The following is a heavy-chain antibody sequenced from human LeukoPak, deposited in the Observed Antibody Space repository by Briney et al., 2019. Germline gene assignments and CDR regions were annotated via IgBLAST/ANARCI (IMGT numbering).Heavy chain of an antibody. J-gene: IGHJ6*02. Sequence: GGSLRLSCAASGFTFSSYGMHWVRQAPGKGLEWVAVISYDGSNKYYADSVKGRFTISRDNSKNTLYLQMNSLRAEDTAVYYRAKERLDYYYYYGMDVWGQGTTVTVSS. CDR2: ISYDGSNK. CDR3: AKERLDYYYYYGMDV. D-gene: IGHD6-19*01. CDR1: GFTFSSYG. V-gene: IGHV3-30*18.